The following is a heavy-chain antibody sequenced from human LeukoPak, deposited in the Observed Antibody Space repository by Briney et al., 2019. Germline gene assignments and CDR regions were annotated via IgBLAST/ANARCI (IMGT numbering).Heavy chain of an antibody. Sequence: SETLSLTCTVSGGSISSSSYYWGWIRQPPGKGLESIGSIYYSGSTYYNPSLKSRVTISVDTSKNQFSLKLSPVTAADTAVYYCARDGVEYSSGWFDYWGQGTLVTVSS. CDR2: IYYSGST. CDR3: ARDGVEYSSGWFDY. V-gene: IGHV4-39*07. J-gene: IGHJ4*02. D-gene: IGHD6-19*01. CDR1: GGSISSSSYY.